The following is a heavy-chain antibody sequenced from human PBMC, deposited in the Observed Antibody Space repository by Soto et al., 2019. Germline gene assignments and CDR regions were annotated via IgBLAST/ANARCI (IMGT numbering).Heavy chain of an antibody. Sequence: QVQLVESGGGVVQPGRSLRLSCAASGFTFSSYAMHWVRQAPGKGLVRVAVISYDGSNKYYADSVKGRFTISRDNSKTTLYLQMNSLRAEDTAVYYCARGGWGGYYFDYWGQGPLVTVSS. CDR1: GFTFSSYA. J-gene: IGHJ4*02. CDR2: ISYDGSNK. D-gene: IGHD6-19*01. CDR3: ARGGWGGYYFDY. V-gene: IGHV3-30-3*01.